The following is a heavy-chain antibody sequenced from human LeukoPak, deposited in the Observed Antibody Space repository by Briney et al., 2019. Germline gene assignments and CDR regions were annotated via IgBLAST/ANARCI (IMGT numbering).Heavy chain of an antibody. CDR2: IFYSGST. D-gene: IGHD2-15*01. J-gene: IGHJ6*03. V-gene: IGHV4-39*07. CDR1: GGSISSSSYF. CDR3: ARVRCSGGSCPYYYYYYYMDV. Sequence: SETLSLTCTVSGGSISSSSYFWGWIRQSPGKGLEWIGSIFYSGSTDYSPSLKSRVTISIDTSKNQFSLKLRFVTAADTAVYYCARVRCSGGSCPYYYYYYYMDVWGKGTTVTVSS.